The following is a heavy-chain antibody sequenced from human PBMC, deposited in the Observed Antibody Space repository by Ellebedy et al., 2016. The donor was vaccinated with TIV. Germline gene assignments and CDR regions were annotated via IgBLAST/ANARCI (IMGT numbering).Heavy chain of an antibody. Sequence: GESLKISCAASESTAFRNAWMSWVRQAPGKGLEWVSYIGSVSSHTNYADSVKGRFTVSRDNAKNSLYLQMNSLRADDTAVYYCAREKSGHKWNDGFDSWGQGTLVTVSS. CDR2: IGSVSSHT. CDR1: ESTAFRNAW. J-gene: IGHJ4*02. V-gene: IGHV3-11*06. CDR3: AREKSGHKWNDGFDS. D-gene: IGHD1-1*01.